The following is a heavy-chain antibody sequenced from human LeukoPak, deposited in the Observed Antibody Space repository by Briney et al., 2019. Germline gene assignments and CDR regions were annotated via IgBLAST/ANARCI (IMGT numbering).Heavy chain of an antibody. D-gene: IGHD5-12*01. Sequence: GGSLRLSCAASGFTFSSYWMHWVRQAPGKGLEWVSYISDISTIFYADSVKGRFTISRDNAKNSLYLQMNSLRAEDTAVYYCAREYTGSDYFDYWGQGTLVTVSS. CDR1: GFTFSSYW. J-gene: IGHJ4*02. CDR3: AREYTGSDYFDY. CDR2: ISDISTI. V-gene: IGHV3-69-1*02.